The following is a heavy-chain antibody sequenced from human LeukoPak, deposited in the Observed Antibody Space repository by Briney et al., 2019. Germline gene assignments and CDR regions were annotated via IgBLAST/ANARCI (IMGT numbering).Heavy chain of an antibody. CDR1: GYTFTTYG. J-gene: IGHJ5*02. CDR2: ISGYNGNT. V-gene: IGHV1-18*01. D-gene: IGHD3-16*01. CDR3: ARTGHESVLYWSDP. Sequence: ASVKVSCKASGYTFTTYGIGWVRQAPGQGLEWMGWISGYNGNTNYAQKFQGRVTMTTDTSTSTAYMELRSLRSDDTAVYYCARTGHESVLYWSDPWGQGTLVNVSS.